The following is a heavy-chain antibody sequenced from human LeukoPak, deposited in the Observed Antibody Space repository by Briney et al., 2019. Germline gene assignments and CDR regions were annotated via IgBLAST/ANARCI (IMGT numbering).Heavy chain of an antibody. J-gene: IGHJ4*02. D-gene: IGHD6-13*01. V-gene: IGHV4-59*12. Sequence: PSETLSLTCTVSGGSISSYYWSWIRQPPGKGLEWIGYIYYSGSTNYNPSLQSRVTMSVDTSKNQFSLKLNSVTAADTVVYYCARVSSSWPHYYFDYWGQGTRVTASS. CDR1: GGSISSYY. CDR2: IYYSGST. CDR3: ARVSSSWPHYYFDY.